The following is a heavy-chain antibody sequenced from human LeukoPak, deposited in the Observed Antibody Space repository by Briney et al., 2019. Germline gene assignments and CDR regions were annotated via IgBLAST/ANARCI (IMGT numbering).Heavy chain of an antibody. Sequence: SVKVSCKASGYTFTSYGISWVRQAPGQGLEWMGRIIPILGIANYAQKFQGRVTITADKSTSTAYMELSSLRSEDTAVYYCARGERVFDAFDIWGQGTMVTVSS. J-gene: IGHJ3*02. D-gene: IGHD3-3*01. V-gene: IGHV1-69*04. CDR3: ARGERVFDAFDI. CDR2: IIPILGIA. CDR1: GYTFTSYG.